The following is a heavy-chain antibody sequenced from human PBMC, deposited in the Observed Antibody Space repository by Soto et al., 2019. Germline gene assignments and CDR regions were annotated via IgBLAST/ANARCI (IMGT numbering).Heavy chain of an antibody. CDR2: ISSSSSYI. J-gene: IGHJ3*02. CDR1: GFTFSSYS. CDR3: AGREEYYDILTGYLGAFDI. V-gene: IGHV3-21*01. D-gene: IGHD3-9*01. Sequence: GGSLRLSCAASGFTFSSYSMNWVRQAPGKGLEWVSSISSSSSYIYSADSVKGRFTISRDNAKNSLYLQMNSLRAEDTAVYYCAGREEYYDILTGYLGAFDIWGQGTMVTVSS.